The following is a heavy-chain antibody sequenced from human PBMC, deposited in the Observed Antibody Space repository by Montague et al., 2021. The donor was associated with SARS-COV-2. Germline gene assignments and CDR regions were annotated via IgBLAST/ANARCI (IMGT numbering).Heavy chain of an antibody. CDR3: ARGAGYSSNWYLAFEI. CDR1: GGSISRYY. J-gene: IGHJ3*02. Sequence: SETLSLTCTVSGGSISRYYWSWIRQPPGKGLEWIGYIYYSGSTSYNPSLKSRVTISVDTSKNQVSLNLRSVTAADTAVYYCARGAGYSSNWYLAFEIWGQGTMVTVSS. D-gene: IGHD6-13*01. V-gene: IGHV4-59*01. CDR2: IYYSGST.